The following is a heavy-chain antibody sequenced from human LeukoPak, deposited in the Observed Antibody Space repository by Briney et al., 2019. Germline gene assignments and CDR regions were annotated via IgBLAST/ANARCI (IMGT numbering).Heavy chain of an antibody. V-gene: IGHV1-2*02. CDR3: ASSSGWKSNIDY. Sequence: ASVKVSCKASGYTFNGYYIHWVRQAPGQGLEWMGWINPNSGGTNYAQKFQGRVTMTRDTSISTAYMELSRLRSDDTAVFYCASSSGWKSNIDYWGQGTLVTVSS. J-gene: IGHJ4*02. CDR2: INPNSGGT. D-gene: IGHD6-19*01. CDR1: GYTFNGYY.